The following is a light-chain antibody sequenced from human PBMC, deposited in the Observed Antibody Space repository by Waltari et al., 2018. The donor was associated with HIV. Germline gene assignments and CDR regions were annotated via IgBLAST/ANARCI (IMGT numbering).Light chain of an antibody. J-gene: IGLJ3*02. V-gene: IGLV2-23*02. CDR2: DVS. CDR1: NIDVGNYNL. CDR3: LTYVSDSGTWK. Sequence: QSPLTQPASVSGNPGQSVTITCTGTNIDVGNYNLVSWYQQHPGKAPKLLIYDVSKRPSGVSSRFSCSKSCYWTSLTISGLLAEDESYYFCLTYVSDSGTWKFGGGTYLTV.